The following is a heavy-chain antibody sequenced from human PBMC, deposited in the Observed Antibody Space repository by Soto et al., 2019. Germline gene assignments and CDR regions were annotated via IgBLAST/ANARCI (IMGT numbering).Heavy chain of an antibody. CDR2: IYYSGST. Sequence: QVQLQESGPGLVKPSETLSLTCTVSGGSISGYYWTWLRQPPGKGLEWIGDIYYSGSTNYNPSLKSRVTISIDTSKNQFSLKVSSVTAADTAVYYCARQQWLITEAWFDPWGQGTLVTVSS. V-gene: IGHV4-59*13. D-gene: IGHD6-19*01. CDR1: GGSISGYY. J-gene: IGHJ5*02. CDR3: ARQQWLITEAWFDP.